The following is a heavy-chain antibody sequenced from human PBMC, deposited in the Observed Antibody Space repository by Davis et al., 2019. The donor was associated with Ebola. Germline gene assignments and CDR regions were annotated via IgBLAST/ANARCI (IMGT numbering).Heavy chain of an antibody. CDR1: GGSISSSSYY. V-gene: IGHV4-39*01. CDR2: IYYSGST. Sequence: SETLSLTCTVPGGSISSSSYYWGWIRQPPGKGLEWIGSIYYSGSTYYNPSLKSRVTISVDTSKNQFSLKLSSVTAADTAVYYCARFLYCSGGSCYSGGWFDPWGQGTLVTVSS. D-gene: IGHD2-15*01. CDR3: ARFLYCSGGSCYSGGWFDP. J-gene: IGHJ5*02.